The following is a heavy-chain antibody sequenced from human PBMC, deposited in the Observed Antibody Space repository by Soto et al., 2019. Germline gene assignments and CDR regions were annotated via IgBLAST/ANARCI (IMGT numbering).Heavy chain of an antibody. CDR3: ARWNYGDPFDY. J-gene: IGHJ4*02. Sequence: ASVKVSCKASGGTFSSYAISWVRQAPGQGLEWMGWISAYNGNTNYAQKLQGRVTMTTDTSTSTAYMELRSLRSDDTAVYYCARWNYGDPFDYWGQGTLVTVSS. V-gene: IGHV1-18*01. D-gene: IGHD4-17*01. CDR1: GGTFSSYA. CDR2: ISAYNGNT.